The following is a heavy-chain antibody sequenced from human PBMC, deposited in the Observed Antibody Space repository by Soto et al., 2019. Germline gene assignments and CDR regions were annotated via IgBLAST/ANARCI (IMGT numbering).Heavy chain of an antibody. V-gene: IGHV6-1*01. CDR3: ARSKGDLDY. Sequence: SQTLSLTCVISGDSVSSNSAAWNWIRQSPSRGLEWLGRTYYRSRWYHDYAISLKSRITINADTTKNQLSLQLNSVTPEDTAVYYCARSKGDLDYWGQGTLVTVPS. J-gene: IGHJ4*02. CDR1: GDSVSSNSAA. D-gene: IGHD3-10*01. CDR2: TYYRSRWYH.